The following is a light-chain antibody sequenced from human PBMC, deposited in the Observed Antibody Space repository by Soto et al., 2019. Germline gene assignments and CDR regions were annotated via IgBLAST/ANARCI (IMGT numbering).Light chain of an antibody. CDR2: EVT. CDR3: NSYKSISARV. Sequence: QSALTQPASVSGSPGQSITISCTGTSRDVGAYNYVSWYQQYQGKAPKLIIYEVTNRPSGVSNRFSGSKSANTASLTISGLQAEDEAYYYCNSYKSISARVFGGGTKLTVL. V-gene: IGLV2-14*01. CDR1: SRDVGAYNY. J-gene: IGLJ3*02.